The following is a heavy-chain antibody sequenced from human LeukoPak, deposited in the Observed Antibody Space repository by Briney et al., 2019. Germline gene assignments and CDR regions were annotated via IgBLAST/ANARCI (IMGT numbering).Heavy chain of an antibody. Sequence: GVSLRLLCTASGFTFSSYSMNWVRQAPGKGLEWVSSISSSSSYIYYADSVKGRFTISRDNAKNSLYLQMNSLRAEDTAVYYCARGVSADYGDYVVDYWGQGTLVTVSS. J-gene: IGHJ4*02. CDR3: ARGVSADYGDYVVDY. V-gene: IGHV3-21*01. D-gene: IGHD4-17*01. CDR1: GFTFSSYS. CDR2: ISSSSSYI.